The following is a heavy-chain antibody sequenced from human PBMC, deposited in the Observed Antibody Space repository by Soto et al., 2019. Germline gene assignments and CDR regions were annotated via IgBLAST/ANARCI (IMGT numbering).Heavy chain of an antibody. D-gene: IGHD4-17*01. V-gene: IGHV3-23*01. CDR3: TRDPNGDHIGAFDF. Sequence: GGSLRLSCAASGFTFSSYAMTWLRQAPGEGLEWVSSISGSGGGTSYADSVKGRFSISRDNSKNTLYLRMNSLRVEDTAVYYCTRDPNGDHIGAFDFWGQGIVVTVSS. J-gene: IGHJ3*01. CDR2: ISGSGGGT. CDR1: GFTFSSYA.